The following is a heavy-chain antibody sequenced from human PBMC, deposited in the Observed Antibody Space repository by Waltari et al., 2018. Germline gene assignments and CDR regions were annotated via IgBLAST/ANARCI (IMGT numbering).Heavy chain of an antibody. CDR3: ARESIVGATAFWYFDL. CDR1: GYSISSGYY. CDR2: IYHSGST. V-gene: IGHV4-38-2*02. D-gene: IGHD1-26*01. Sequence: QVQLQESGPGLVKPSETLSLTCTVSGYSISSGYYWGWIRQPPGKGLEWIGSIYHSGSTYYNPSLKSLVTISVDTSKNQFSLKLSSVTAADTAVYYCARESIVGATAFWYFDLWGRGTLVTVSS. J-gene: IGHJ2*01.